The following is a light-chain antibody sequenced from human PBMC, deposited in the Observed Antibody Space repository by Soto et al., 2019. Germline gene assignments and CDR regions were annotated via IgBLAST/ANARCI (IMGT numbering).Light chain of an antibody. J-gene: IGKJ2*01. CDR3: LQDYNCPYT. V-gene: IGKV1-6*01. CDR2: SAS. CDR1: QAIRND. Sequence: AIQMTQSPSSLSASVGDSVTITCRASQAIRNDLGWYQQKPGKAPKLLIYSASSLQSGVPSRFSGSGSGTDFTLTISSLQPEDFATYYCLQDYNCPYTFGQGTKLEIK.